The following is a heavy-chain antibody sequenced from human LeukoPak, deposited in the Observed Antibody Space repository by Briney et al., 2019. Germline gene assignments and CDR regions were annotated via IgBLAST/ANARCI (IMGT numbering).Heavy chain of an antibody. CDR3: AKYRGYYDSSGSTSFDY. CDR2: ISYDGTNK. Sequence: AGGSLRLSCAASGFTFSAFALQWVRQAPGKGLEWVAIISYDGTNKHYADSVKGRFTVSRDNSKNTVFLQMNSLRAEDTAVYYCAKYRGYYDSSGSTSFDYWGQGTLVTVSS. CDR1: GFTFSAFA. D-gene: IGHD3-22*01. V-gene: IGHV3-30*04. J-gene: IGHJ4*02.